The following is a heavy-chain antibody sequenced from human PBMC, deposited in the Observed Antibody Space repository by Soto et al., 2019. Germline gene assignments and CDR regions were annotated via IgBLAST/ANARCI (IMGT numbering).Heavy chain of an antibody. V-gene: IGHV3-53*01. Sequence: DVQLVESGGGLIQPGESLRLSCAAFGLTISGKKYVAWVRQAPVKGLAWVSALYDVDGSFYADSVTCRFTTSIDSSKTTVYLQMNDLRPDDTAVYYCATWHEREHAFDVWGQGTTVTISS. J-gene: IGHJ3*01. CDR3: ATWHEREHAFDV. D-gene: IGHD1-1*01. CDR2: LYDVDGS. CDR1: GLTISGKKY.